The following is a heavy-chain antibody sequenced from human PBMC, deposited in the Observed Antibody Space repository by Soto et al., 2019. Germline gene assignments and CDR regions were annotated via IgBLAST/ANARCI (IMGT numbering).Heavy chain of an antibody. Sequence: EVQLLESGGGLVQPGGSLRLSCAASGFTFSSYAMSWVRQAPGKGLEWVSAISGSGGSTYYADSVKGRFTTSRDNSKNPLALQMNRLSAEDTAVYYCAKGGSGWGTSLCYWYFDLWGRGTLVTLSS. D-gene: IGHD6-19*01. CDR3: AKGGSGWGTSLCYWYFDL. J-gene: IGHJ2*01. V-gene: IGHV3-23*01. CDR2: ISGSGGST. CDR1: GFTFSSYA.